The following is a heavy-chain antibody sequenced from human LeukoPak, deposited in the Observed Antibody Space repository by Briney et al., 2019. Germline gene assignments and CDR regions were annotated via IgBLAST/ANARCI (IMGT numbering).Heavy chain of an antibody. CDR1: GFTFSSYS. D-gene: IGHD5-18*01. CDR2: ISSSSSYI. J-gene: IGHJ4*02. Sequence: GVSLRLSCAASGFTFSSYSMNWVCQAPGKGLEWVSSISSSSSYIYYADSVKGRFTISRDNAKNSLYLQMNSLRAEDTAVYYCARDPRGYSHGSHFDYWGQGTLVTVSS. V-gene: IGHV3-21*01. CDR3: ARDPRGYSHGSHFDY.